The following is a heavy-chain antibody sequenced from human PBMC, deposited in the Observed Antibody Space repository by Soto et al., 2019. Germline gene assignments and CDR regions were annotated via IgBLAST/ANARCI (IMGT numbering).Heavy chain of an antibody. CDR1: GYTFTSYG. CDR2: ISAYNGNT. D-gene: IGHD3-9*01. J-gene: IGHJ4*02. CDR3: ARDFRTYYDILTGYIFDY. Sequence: GASVKVSCKASGYTFTSYGSRWVRQAPGQGLEWMGWISAYNGNTNYAQKLQGRVTMTTDTSTSTAYMELRSLRSDDTAVYYCARDFRTYYDILTGYIFDYWGQGTLVTVS. V-gene: IGHV1-18*01.